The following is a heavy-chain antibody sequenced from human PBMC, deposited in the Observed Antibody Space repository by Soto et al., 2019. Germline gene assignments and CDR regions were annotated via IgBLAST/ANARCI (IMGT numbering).Heavy chain of an antibody. V-gene: IGHV3-7*01. J-gene: IGHJ3*02. D-gene: IGHD6-19*01. Sequence: EVQLVESGGGLVQPGGSLRLSCAASGFTVTTYWMTWVRQAPGKGLEWVANIKEDGSEKNYVDSVKGRFTISRDKAKNSVYLQMNSLRVEDTAVYYCARVEGSSGACGERAVDIWGQGTMVTVSS. CDR2: IKEDGSEK. CDR3: ARVEGSSGACGERAVDI. CDR1: GFTVTTYW.